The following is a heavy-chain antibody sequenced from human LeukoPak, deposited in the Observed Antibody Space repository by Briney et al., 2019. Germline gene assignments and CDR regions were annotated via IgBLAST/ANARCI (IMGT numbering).Heavy chain of an antibody. V-gene: IGHV1-69*06. D-gene: IGHD3-16*01. J-gene: IGHJ4*02. CDR1: RGTLSSYA. Sequence: AVKVSCKASRGTLSSYAISWVRQAPGPGVEWVGGIIHIFGTANYAQKFQGTAKTPSDKTTSTAYEELSGLCSEDTAVYCGARVSVGPFDYWGQGTLVTVSS. CDR3: ARVSVGPFDY. CDR2: IIHIFGTA.